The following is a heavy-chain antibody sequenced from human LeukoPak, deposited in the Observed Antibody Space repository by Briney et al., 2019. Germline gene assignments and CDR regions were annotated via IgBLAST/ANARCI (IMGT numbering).Heavy chain of an antibody. J-gene: IGHJ4*02. CDR2: IYYSGST. V-gene: IGHV4-59*08. D-gene: IGHD3-22*01. Sequence: SETLSLTCTVSGGSISSYYWSWLRQPPGKGLEWIGYIYYSGSTNYNPSLKSRVTISVDTSKNQFSLKLSSVTAADTAVYYCARQDYDSSGYYPFDYWGQGTLVTVPS. CDR3: ARQDYDSSGYYPFDY. CDR1: GGSISSYY.